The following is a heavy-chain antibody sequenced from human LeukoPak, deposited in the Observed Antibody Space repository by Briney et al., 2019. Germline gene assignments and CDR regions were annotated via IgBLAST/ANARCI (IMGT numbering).Heavy chain of an antibody. CDR3: ARNLGYFDWIVV. V-gene: IGHV3-48*01. Sequence: GGSLRLSCAASGFTFSSYSMNWVRQAPGKGLEWVSYISSSSSTIYYADSVKGRFTISRDNAKNSLYLQMNSLRAEDTAVYYWARNLGYFDWIVVWGQGRLVTVSS. CDR1: GFTFSSYS. CDR2: ISSSSSTI. D-gene: IGHD3-9*01. J-gene: IGHJ4*02.